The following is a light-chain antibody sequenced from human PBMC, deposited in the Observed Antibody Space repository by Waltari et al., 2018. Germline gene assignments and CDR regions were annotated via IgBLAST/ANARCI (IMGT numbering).Light chain of an antibody. CDR2: EVS. J-gene: IGLJ1*01. Sequence: QSALTQPPSASGSPGQSVTISFAGTSSDVVGYNYVPWYQHHPGKAPKLIIYEVSKRPSGVPDRFSGSKSGNTASLTVSGLQAEDESDYYCSSYGGSNNFYVFGTGTKVSVL. CDR1: SSDVVGYNY. V-gene: IGLV2-8*01. CDR3: SSYGGSNNFYV.